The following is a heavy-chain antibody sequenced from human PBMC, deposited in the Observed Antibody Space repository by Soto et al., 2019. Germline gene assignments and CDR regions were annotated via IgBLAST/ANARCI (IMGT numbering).Heavy chain of an antibody. V-gene: IGHV4-30-4*01. CDR3: ARGPYFDWLLTRPNHGYYGMDV. CDR1: GGSISSGDYY. J-gene: IGHJ6*02. CDR2: IYYSGST. D-gene: IGHD3-9*01. Sequence: PSETLSLTCTVSGGSISSGDYYWSWIRQPPGKGLEWIGYIYYSGSTYYNPSLKSRVTISVGTSKNQFSLRLSSVTAADTAVYYCARGPYFDWLLTRPNHGYYGMDVWGQGTRVTVSS.